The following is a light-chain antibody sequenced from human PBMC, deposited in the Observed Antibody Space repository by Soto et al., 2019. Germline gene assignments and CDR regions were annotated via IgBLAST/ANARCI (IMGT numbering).Light chain of an antibody. V-gene: IGKV3D-11*02. Sequence: EIVLTQSPATLYLSPGDLASLSCMASQSVSNYFAWYQQKPGQAPRLLIYDASNRPTGIPARFSDSGPGTHFTLAIGSPEPEDFAVYYCQQRSRCAMTFGQGTKGE. CDR3: QQRSRCAMT. CDR2: DAS. J-gene: IGKJ1*01. CDR1: QSVSNY.